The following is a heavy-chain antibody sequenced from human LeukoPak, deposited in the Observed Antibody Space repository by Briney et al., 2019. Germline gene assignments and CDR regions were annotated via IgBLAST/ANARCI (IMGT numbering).Heavy chain of an antibody. V-gene: IGHV1-69*04. J-gene: IGHJ6*02. CDR3: ARGGGSGSFYYYYGMDV. CDR2: IIPILGIA. D-gene: IGHD3-10*01. Sequence: SVKVSCKASGGTFSSYAISWVRQAPGQGLEWMGSIIPILGIANYAQKFQGRVTITADKSTSTAYMELSSLRSEDTAVYYCARGGGSGSFYYYYGMDVWGQGTTVTVSS. CDR1: GGTFSSYA.